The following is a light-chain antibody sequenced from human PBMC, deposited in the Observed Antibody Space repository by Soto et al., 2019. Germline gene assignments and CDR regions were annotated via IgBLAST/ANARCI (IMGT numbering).Light chain of an antibody. V-gene: IGKV3-15*01. CDR2: GAS. CDR1: QTIGSS. Sequence: EIVMSQSPATLSVSPGERATLSCRANQTIGSSLAWYQQNPGQAPRVLIYGASTRATDIPARFSGSGSGTEFTLTISSLQSEDFAVYYCQQDDNWPRTFGQGTKVEI. CDR3: QQDDNWPRT. J-gene: IGKJ1*01.